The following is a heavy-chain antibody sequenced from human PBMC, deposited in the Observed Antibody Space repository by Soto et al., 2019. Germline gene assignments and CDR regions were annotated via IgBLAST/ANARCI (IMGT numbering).Heavy chain of an antibody. D-gene: IGHD5-12*01. CDR3: ARVRDGYIKP. V-gene: IGHV1-8*01. CDR2: MNPNSGNT. Sequence: QVQLVQSGAEVKKPGASVKVSCKASGYTFTSYDINWVRQATGQGLGWMGWMNPNSGNTGYGEKSQGRVTMTRNTAIGTAYMELSSLRSEDTAVYYCARVRDGYIKPWGQGTLVTVS. CDR1: GYTFTSYD. J-gene: IGHJ5*02.